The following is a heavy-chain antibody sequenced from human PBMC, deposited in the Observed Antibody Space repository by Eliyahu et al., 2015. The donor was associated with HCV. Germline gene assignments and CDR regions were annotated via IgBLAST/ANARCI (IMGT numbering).Heavy chain of an antibody. CDR3: AKDMGGIAVAYYFDY. J-gene: IGHJ4*02. V-gene: IGHV3-9*01. CDR2: ISWNSGSI. D-gene: IGHD6-19*01. CDR1: GFTXXDYA. Sequence: EVQLVESGGGLVQPGXSLRLSCAAXGFTXXDYAMQWVRQAPGKGLEWVSGISWNSGSIGYADSVKGRFTISRDNAKNSLYLQMNSLRAEDTALYYCAKDMGGIAVAYYFDYWGQGTLVTVSS.